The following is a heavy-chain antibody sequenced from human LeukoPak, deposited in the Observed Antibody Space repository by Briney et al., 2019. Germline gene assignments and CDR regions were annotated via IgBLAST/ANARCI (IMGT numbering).Heavy chain of an antibody. Sequence: PGGSLRLSCAASGFTFDDYGMSWVRQAPGKGLEWVSGINWNGGSTGYADSVKGRFTISRDNAKNSLYLQMSSLRAEDMAVYYCARDGRGAVAGFDYWGQGTLVTVSS. V-gene: IGHV3-20*04. CDR1: GFTFDDYG. J-gene: IGHJ4*02. CDR2: INWNGGST. CDR3: ARDGRGAVAGFDY. D-gene: IGHD6-19*01.